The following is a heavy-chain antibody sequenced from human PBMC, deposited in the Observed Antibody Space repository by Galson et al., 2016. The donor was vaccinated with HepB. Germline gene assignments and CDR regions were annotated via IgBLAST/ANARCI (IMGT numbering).Heavy chain of an antibody. Sequence: SLRLSCAASGLTFSEAWMSWVRQAPGKGLEWVANIRKDGDVRDYGASVRGRFTISRDNAMNSLYLQMDDLSPEDTAVYYCVRDSSWNYNYWGQGALVTVSS. J-gene: IGHJ4*02. CDR3: VRDSSWNYNY. V-gene: IGHV3-7*01. CDR1: GLTFSEAW. D-gene: IGHD1-7*01. CDR2: IRKDGDVR.